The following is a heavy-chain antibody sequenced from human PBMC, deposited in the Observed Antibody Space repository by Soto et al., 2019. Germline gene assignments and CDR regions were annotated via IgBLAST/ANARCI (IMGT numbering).Heavy chain of an antibody. CDR1: GDSVSGTSAA. Sequence: SPTLSLTCAISGDSVSGTSAASDWDRQSPSRGLECLGRTYYRSRWSNDDAVSVRRRITVNTDTSRSQFSLHRHAVTPEDTAVYYCAGTTPLQWYYMDVWDKGNTVPVPS. J-gene: IGHJ6*03. CDR3: AGTTPLQWYYMDV. CDR2: TYYRSRWSN. V-gene: IGHV6-1*01. D-gene: IGHD1-7*01.